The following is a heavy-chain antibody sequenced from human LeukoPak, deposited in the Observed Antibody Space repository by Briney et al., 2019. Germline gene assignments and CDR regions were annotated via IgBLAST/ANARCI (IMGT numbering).Heavy chain of an antibody. Sequence: SETLSLTCAVYGGSFSGYYWSWIRQPAGKGLEWIGRIYTSGSTNYNPSLKSRVTMSVDTSKNQFSLKLSSVTAADTAVYYCARVVYCGGDCPDLGMDVWGQGTTVTVSS. J-gene: IGHJ6*02. CDR3: ARVVYCGGDCPDLGMDV. D-gene: IGHD2-21*02. V-gene: IGHV4-59*10. CDR2: IYTSGST. CDR1: GGSFSGYY.